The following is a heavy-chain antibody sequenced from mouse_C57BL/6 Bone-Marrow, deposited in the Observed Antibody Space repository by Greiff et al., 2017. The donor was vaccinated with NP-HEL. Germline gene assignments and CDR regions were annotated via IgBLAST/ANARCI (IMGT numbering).Heavy chain of an antibody. J-gene: IGHJ3*01. CDR1: GYTFTDYE. Sequence: QVQLKESGAELVRPGASVTLSCKASGYTFTDYEMHWVKQTPVHGLEWIGAIDPETGGTAYNQKFKGKAILTADKSSSTAYMELRSLTSEDSAVYYCTGVLRALFAYWGQGTLVTVSA. D-gene: IGHD1-1*01. CDR2: IDPETGGT. CDR3: TGVLRALFAY. V-gene: IGHV1-15*01.